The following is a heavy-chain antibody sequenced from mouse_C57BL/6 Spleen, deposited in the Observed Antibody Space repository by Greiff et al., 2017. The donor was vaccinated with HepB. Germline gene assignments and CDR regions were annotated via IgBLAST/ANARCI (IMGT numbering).Heavy chain of an antibody. J-gene: IGHJ4*01. Sequence: EVQRVESGEGLVKPGGSLKLSCAASGFTFSSYAMSWVRQTPEKRLEWVAYISSGGDYIYYADTVKGRFTISRDNARNTLYLQMSSLKSEDTAMYYCTRTTTVVAHYAMDYWGQGTSVTVSS. CDR2: ISSGGDYI. V-gene: IGHV5-9-1*02. CDR3: TRTTTVVAHYAMDY. D-gene: IGHD1-1*01. CDR1: GFTFSSYA.